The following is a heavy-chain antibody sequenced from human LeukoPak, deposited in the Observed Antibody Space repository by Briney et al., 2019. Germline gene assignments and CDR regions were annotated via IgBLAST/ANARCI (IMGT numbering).Heavy chain of an antibody. V-gene: IGHV4-61*02. J-gene: IGHJ5*02. D-gene: IGHD2-15*01. Sequence: PSQTLSLTCTVSGGSINSGTYYWSWIRQPAGKGLEWIGRISASGSTNYNPSLKSRVTISVDTSKNQFSLRLSSVTAADTAVYYCARQVCSGGSCPNWFDPWGQGTLVTVSS. CDR3: ARQVCSGGSCPNWFDP. CDR1: GGSINSGTYY. CDR2: ISASGST.